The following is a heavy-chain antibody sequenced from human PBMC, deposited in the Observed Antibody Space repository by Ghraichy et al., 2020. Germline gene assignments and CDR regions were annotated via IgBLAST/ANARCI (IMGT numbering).Heavy chain of an antibody. CDR2: IYYSGST. J-gene: IGHJ6*02. CDR3: ARIMVVVPAALYYYYGMDV. V-gene: IGHV4-39*01. Sequence: ESLNISCTVSGGSISSSSYYWGWIRQPPGKGLEWIGSIYYSGSTYYNPSLKSRVTISVDTSKNQFSLKLSSVTAADTAVYYCARIMVVVPAALYYYYGMDVWGQVTTVTVSS. D-gene: IGHD2-2*01. CDR1: GGSISSSSYY.